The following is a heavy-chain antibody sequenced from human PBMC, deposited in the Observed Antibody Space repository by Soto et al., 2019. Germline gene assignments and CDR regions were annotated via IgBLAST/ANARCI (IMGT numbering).Heavy chain of an antibody. Sequence: EVQLLESGGGLVQPGGSLRLSCAASGFNFRSYAMTWVRQAPGKGLEWVSTIRASGDTTFYADSVKGRITISRDNSKNTVYLKMNTLAADDTAVYFCAKGGYASYYAYWGQGILVTVSS. CDR3: AKGGYASYYAY. CDR2: IRASGDTT. V-gene: IGHV3-23*01. J-gene: IGHJ4*02. D-gene: IGHD3-22*01. CDR1: GFNFRSYA.